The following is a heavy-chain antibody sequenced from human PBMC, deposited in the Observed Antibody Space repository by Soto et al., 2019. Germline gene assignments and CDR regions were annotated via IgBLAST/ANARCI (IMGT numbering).Heavy chain of an antibody. CDR3: PRVGHTTWFDP. CDR1: GGSISSGDYY. J-gene: IGHJ5*02. CDR2: IYYSGSA. Sequence: QVQLQESGPGLVKPSQTLSLTCTVSGGSISSGDYYWSWIRQPPGKGLEWIGYIYYSGSAYYNPSLKSRVTISVDTSQNQFSLKLSSVTAADTAVYYCPRVGHTTWFDPWGQGTLVTVSS. D-gene: IGHD1-1*01. V-gene: IGHV4-30-4*01.